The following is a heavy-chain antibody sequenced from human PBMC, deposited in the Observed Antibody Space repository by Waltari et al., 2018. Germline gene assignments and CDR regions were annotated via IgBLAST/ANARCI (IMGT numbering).Heavy chain of an antibody. CDR1: GYTLTSYY. J-gene: IGHJ5*02. CDR2: LNPNSVDT. Sequence: QVQLVQSGAEVKKPGASVKVSCKASGYTLTSYYMHWVRQAPGQGLAWMGRLNPNSVDTKYARMFQARVTMTWDTSVNTAYMVVGRRTSDATAVYCCARESAFSTSWYPGFDPWGQGTLVTVAS. V-gene: IGHV1-2*06. CDR3: ARESAFSTSWYPGFDP. D-gene: IGHD2-2*01.